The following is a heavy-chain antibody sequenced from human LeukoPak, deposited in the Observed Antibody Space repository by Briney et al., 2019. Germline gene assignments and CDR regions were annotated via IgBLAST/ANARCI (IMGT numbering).Heavy chain of an antibody. D-gene: IGHD3-16*01. CDR2: IRYDGSNK. J-gene: IGHJ4*02. CDR1: GFTFSTYG. CDR3: ARGDAFSGDH. V-gene: IGHV3-30*02. Sequence: GSLRLSCATSGFTFSTYGMHWVRQAPGKGLEWVAFIRYDGSNKYYADSVKGRFTISRDNSKNTLDLQMNSLRAEDTAVYHCARGDAFSGDHWGQRTLVTVSS.